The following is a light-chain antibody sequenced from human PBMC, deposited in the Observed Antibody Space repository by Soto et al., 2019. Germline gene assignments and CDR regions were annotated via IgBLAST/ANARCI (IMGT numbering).Light chain of an antibody. V-gene: IGKV3-20*01. CDR2: DLS. CDR3: QQYGSSPRT. CDR1: QSVSSTY. J-gene: IGKJ2*02. Sequence: EIVLTQSPGTLSLSPGESATLSCRASQSVSSTYLAWYQQKPGQAPRLLIYDLSRRTTGIPDRFSASGSGTDFTLPIIRLEPEDFAVYYCQQYGSSPRTFGQGTKLEI.